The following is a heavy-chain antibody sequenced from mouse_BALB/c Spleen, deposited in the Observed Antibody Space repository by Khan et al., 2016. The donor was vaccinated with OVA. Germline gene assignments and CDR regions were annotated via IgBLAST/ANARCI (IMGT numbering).Heavy chain of an antibody. D-gene: IGHD2-10*02. CDR3: ARRGLYSMFTK. CDR2: IDPNTGYI. Sequence: QVQLKQSGAELAKPGASLKMSCTASGYTFITYWIHWVKQRPGQGLEWIGYIDPNTGYIEFNQKFKDKATLTADKSSNTAYMQLTRLTSEDSAVFYRARRGLYSMFTKWGQGNLVTVSA. J-gene: IGHJ3*02. CDR1: GYTFITYW. V-gene: IGHV1-7*01.